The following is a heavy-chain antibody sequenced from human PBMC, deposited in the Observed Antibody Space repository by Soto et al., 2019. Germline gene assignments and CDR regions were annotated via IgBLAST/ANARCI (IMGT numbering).Heavy chain of an antibody. CDR3: AREVGELLDY. CDR1: GGSISSYY. J-gene: IGHJ4*02. V-gene: IGHV4-59*01. CDR2: IYYSGSN. D-gene: IGHD1-26*01. Sequence: SETLSLTCTVSGGSISSYYWSWIRQPPGKGLEWIGYIYYSGSNNYNPSLKSRVTISVDTSKNQFSLKLSSVTAADTAVYYCAREVGELLDYWGQGTLVTVSS.